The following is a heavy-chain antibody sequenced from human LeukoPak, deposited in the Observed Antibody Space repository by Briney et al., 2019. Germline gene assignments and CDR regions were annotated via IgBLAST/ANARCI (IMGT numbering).Heavy chain of an antibody. CDR1: GFTVSSNY. CDR3: ARAPLYYDILTGKTFDY. CDR2: IYSGGST. Sequence: GGSLRLSCAASGFTVSSNYMSWVRQAPGKGLEWVSVIYSGGSTYYADSVKGRFTISRDNSKNTLYLQMNSLRAEDTAVYYRARAPLYYDILTGKTFDYWGQGTLVTVSS. D-gene: IGHD3-9*01. V-gene: IGHV3-66*01. J-gene: IGHJ4*02.